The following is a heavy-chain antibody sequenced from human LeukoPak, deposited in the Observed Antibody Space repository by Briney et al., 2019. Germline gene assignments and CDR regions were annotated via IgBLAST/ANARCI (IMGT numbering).Heavy chain of an antibody. CDR1: GFPFGSHW. CDR2: IESDASNT. CDR3: TRDGSGSRIPFDY. Sequence: GGSLRLSCAASGFPFGSHWMHWVRQAPGKGLVWVARIESDASNTRYADSVKGRFTISRDNANKTLYQQMNSLRAEDTAVYYCTRDGSGSRIPFDYWGQGTLVTVSS. D-gene: IGHD1-26*01. J-gene: IGHJ4*02. V-gene: IGHV3-74*01.